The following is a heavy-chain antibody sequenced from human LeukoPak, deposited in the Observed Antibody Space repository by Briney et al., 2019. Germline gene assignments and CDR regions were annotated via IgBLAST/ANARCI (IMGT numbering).Heavy chain of an antibody. V-gene: IGHV3-23*01. CDR3: AKVKNYWYFEX. CDR2: ISGSASGGT. CDR1: GFPFSTND. D-gene: IGHD1-7*01. J-gene: IGHJ4*02. Sequence: QPGGSLRLSCAASGFPFSTNDMTWVRQAPGKGLEWVSAISGSASGGTTYGDSVKGRFTISRDNSESTLYLQMNSLRVEDTAVYYCAKVKNYWYFEXXGRGXLVTV.